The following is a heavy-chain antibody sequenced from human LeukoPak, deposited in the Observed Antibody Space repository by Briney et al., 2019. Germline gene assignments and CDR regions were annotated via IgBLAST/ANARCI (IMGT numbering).Heavy chain of an antibody. CDR1: GGTFSSYA. J-gene: IGHJ4*02. V-gene: IGHV1-69*13. D-gene: IGHD5-18*01. Sequence: GASVKVSCKASGGTFSSYAISWVRQAPGQGLEWMGGIIPIFGTANYAQKFQGRVTITADESTSTAYMELSSLRSEDTAVYYCARLRPVVDTAMVTDYWGQGTLVTVSS. CDR2: IIPIFGTA. CDR3: ARLRPVVDTAMVTDY.